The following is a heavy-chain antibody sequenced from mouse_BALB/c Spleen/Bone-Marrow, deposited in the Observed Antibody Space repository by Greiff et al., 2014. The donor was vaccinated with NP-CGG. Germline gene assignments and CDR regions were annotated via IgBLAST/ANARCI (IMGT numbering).Heavy chain of an antibody. CDR2: IDPANGNT. CDR1: GFNIKDTY. J-gene: IGHJ4*01. V-gene: IGHV14-3*02. CDR3: AGASYYAMDY. Sequence: EVQLVESGAELVKPGASVKLSCTASGFNIKDTYMHWVKQRPEQGLEWIGRIDPANGNTKYDPKFQGKATITADTSSNTAYLQLSRLTSEDTAVYYCAGASYYAMDYWGQGTSVTVSP.